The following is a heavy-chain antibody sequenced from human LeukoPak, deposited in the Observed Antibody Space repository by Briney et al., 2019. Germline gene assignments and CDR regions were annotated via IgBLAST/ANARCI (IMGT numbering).Heavy chain of an antibody. CDR3: ARDAAPGFSGISWYMDV. V-gene: IGHV1-69*05. CDR1: GGTFSSYA. Sequence: SVKVSCKASGGTFSSYAISWVRQAPGQGLEWMGGIIPIFGTANYAQKFQGRVTITTDECTSTAYMELSSLRSEDTAVYYCARDAAPGFSGISWYMDVWGKGTTVTVSS. CDR2: IIPIFGTA. J-gene: IGHJ6*03. D-gene: IGHD3-3*02.